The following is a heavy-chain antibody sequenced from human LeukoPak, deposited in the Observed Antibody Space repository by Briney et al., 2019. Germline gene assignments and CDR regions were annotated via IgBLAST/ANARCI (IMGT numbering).Heavy chain of an antibody. J-gene: IGHJ4*02. CDR1: GGTFSSYA. D-gene: IGHD3-22*01. CDR2: INPNSGGT. CDR3: ARGEYYDSSGYLPDY. V-gene: IGHV1-2*02. Sequence: ASVKVSCKASGGTFSSYAISWVRQAPGQGLEWMGWINPNSGGTNYAQKFQGRVTMTRDTSISTAYMELSRLRSDDTAVYYCARGEYYDSSGYLPDYWGQGTLVTVSS.